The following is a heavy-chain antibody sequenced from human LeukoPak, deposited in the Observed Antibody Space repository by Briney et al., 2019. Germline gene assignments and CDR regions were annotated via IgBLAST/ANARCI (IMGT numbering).Heavy chain of an antibody. CDR1: GGSFRGYY. V-gene: IGHV4-34*01. Sequence: SETLSLTCAVYGGSFRGYYWSWIRQPPGKGLEWIGEINHSGSTNYNPSLKSRVTISVDTSKNQFSLKLSSVTAAGTAVYYCARDFWSGYTYYYYYGMDVWGQGTTVTVSS. CDR2: INHSGST. J-gene: IGHJ6*02. CDR3: ARDFWSGYTYYYYYGMDV. D-gene: IGHD3-3*01.